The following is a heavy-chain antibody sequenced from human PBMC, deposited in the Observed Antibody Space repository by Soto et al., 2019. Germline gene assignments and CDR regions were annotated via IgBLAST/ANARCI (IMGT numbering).Heavy chain of an antibody. CDR1: GYMFSTYD. CDR2: LNPKSGNT. D-gene: IGHD1-20*01. J-gene: IGHJ5*02. CDR3: ARDHRYNWNDEGWFDP. Sequence: QVQLVQSGAEVKKPGASVKVCCKASGYMFSTYDINWVRQAPGQGLEWMGGLNPKSGNTGYAQKFQGRVTMTRNSSINTAYMELSSLGSDDTAVYYCARDHRYNWNDEGWFDPWGQGSLVSVSS. V-gene: IGHV1-8*01.